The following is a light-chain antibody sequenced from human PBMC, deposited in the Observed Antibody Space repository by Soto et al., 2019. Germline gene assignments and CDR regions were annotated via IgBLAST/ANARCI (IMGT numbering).Light chain of an antibody. CDR3: QQYDNLPRT. CDR1: QDISNY. Sequence: DIQMTQSPSSLSASVGDRVTITCRASQDISNYLNWYQQKPGKAPKLLIYDASNLETGVPSRFSGSGSGTDFTFTISSLQPADIATYYCQQYDNLPRTFGGGTKVEIK. CDR2: DAS. J-gene: IGKJ4*01. V-gene: IGKV1-33*01.